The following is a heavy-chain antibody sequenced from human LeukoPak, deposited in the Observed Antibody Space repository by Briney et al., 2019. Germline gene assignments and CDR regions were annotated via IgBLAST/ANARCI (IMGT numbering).Heavy chain of an antibody. J-gene: IGHJ4*02. CDR1: GFTFSSYG. V-gene: IGHV3-23*01. CDR3: AKSEVAGGGYYFDY. Sequence: GGSLRLSCAASGFTFSSYGMSWVRQAPGKGLEWVSAISGSGGSTYYADSVKGRFTISRDNSKNTLYLQMNSLRAEDTAVYYCAKSEVAGGGYYFDYWGQGTLVTVSS. CDR2: ISGSGGST. D-gene: IGHD6-19*01.